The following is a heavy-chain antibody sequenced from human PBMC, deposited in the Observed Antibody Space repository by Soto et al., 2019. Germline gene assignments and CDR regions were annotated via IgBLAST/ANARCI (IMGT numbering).Heavy chain of an antibody. CDR1: GFTFDDYA. CDR3: ARDKAGGLRYFDWLRTDFDY. Sequence: GGSLRLSCAASGFTFDDYAMHWVRQAPGKGLEWVAVISYDGSNKYYADSVKGRFTISRDNSKNTLYLQMNSLRAEDTAVYYCARDKAGGLRYFDWLRTDFDYWGQGTLVTVSS. V-gene: IGHV3-30*03. CDR2: ISYDGSNK. J-gene: IGHJ4*02. D-gene: IGHD3-9*01.